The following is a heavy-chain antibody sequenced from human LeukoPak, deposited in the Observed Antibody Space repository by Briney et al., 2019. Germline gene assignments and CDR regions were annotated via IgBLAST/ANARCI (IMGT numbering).Heavy chain of an antibody. CDR1: GFTFSSYW. V-gene: IGHV3-7*03. D-gene: IGHD3-22*01. CDR3: ARDPYDSSGYPDY. CDR2: IKQDGSEK. J-gene: IGHJ4*02. Sequence: GGSLRLSCAASGFTFSSYWMSWVRQAPGKGLEWVANIKQDGSEKYYVDSVKGRFTISRDNAKNSLYLQMNSLRAEDTAVYYCARDPYDSSGYPDYWGQGTLVTVSS.